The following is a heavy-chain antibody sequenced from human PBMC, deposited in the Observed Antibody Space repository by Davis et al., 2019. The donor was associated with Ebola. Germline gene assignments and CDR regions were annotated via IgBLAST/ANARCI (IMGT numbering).Heavy chain of an antibody. CDR3: AREREPDWYFDL. CDR1: GFTFSSYD. Sequence: ESLKISCAASGFTFSSYDMNWIRQPPGKGLEWIGSIYYSGSTYYNPSLKSRVTISVDTSKNQFSLKLSSVTAADTAVYYCAREREPDWYFDLWGRGTLVTVSS. D-gene: IGHD1-14*01. V-gene: IGHV4-39*07. J-gene: IGHJ2*01. CDR2: IYYSGST.